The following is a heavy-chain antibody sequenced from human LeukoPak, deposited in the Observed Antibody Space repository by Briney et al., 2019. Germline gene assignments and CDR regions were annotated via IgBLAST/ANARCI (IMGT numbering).Heavy chain of an antibody. Sequence: PSETLSLTCTVSGGSISWTSYYWGWIRQPPGKGLELIGSFYYKGSTYSNPSLKSRVTLSVDTSTNPFSLNLSSVTAADTAVYYCARDFYYYGMDVWGQGTTVTVSS. V-gene: IGHV4-39*02. J-gene: IGHJ6*02. CDR2: FYYKGST. CDR3: ARDFYYYGMDV. CDR1: GGSISWTSYY.